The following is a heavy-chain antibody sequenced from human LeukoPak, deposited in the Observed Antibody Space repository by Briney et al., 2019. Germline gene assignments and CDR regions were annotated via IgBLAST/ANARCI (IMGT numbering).Heavy chain of an antibody. D-gene: IGHD5-12*01. V-gene: IGHV4-59*01. CDR1: GGSIGSFY. CDR3: ARDRGDGYDYFWDY. Sequence: PSETLSLTCTVSGGSIGSFYWSWIRQPPGKGLEWIGYIYYTGSTNYNPSLKSRVTISVDTSKNQFSLKLSSVTAVDTAVYYCARDRGDGYDYFWDYWGQGTLVTVSS. CDR2: IYYTGST. J-gene: IGHJ4*02.